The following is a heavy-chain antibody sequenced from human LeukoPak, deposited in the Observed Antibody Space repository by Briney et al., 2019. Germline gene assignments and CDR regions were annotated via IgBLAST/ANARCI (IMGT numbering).Heavy chain of an antibody. CDR2: INPSGDNT. D-gene: IGHD2-15*01. CDR1: GYTFTSDF. J-gene: IGHJ4*02. CDR3: ARELGGGHFDY. Sequence: AAVKVSCKASGYTFTSDFIHWVRQAPGQGLEWMGAINPSGDNTWYAQKFQGRVTMTRDTSSNTVYLELISLRSEDTAVYYCARELGGGHFDYWGQGALVTVCS. V-gene: IGHV1-46*01.